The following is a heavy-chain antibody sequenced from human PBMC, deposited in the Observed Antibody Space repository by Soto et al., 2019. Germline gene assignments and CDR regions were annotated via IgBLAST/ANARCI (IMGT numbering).Heavy chain of an antibody. D-gene: IGHD3-10*01. CDR3: AKHGEGVNNGMDV. CDR2: VSRSGDNT. J-gene: IGHJ6*02. Sequence: EVQLLESGGGLVQPGGSLRLSCAASGFTFSSYAMSWVRQAPGKGLEWVSVVSRSGDNTYYADSVKGRFTISRDNFKSPLYLQMNSLRAEDTAVYYCAKHGEGVNNGMDVWGQGTTVTVSS. V-gene: IGHV3-23*01. CDR1: GFTFSSYA.